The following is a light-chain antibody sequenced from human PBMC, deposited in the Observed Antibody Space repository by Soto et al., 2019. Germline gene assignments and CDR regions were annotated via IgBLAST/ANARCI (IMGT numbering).Light chain of an antibody. J-gene: IGKJ5*01. CDR3: QQFNSYPIT. V-gene: IGKV1-9*01. Sequence: DIQLTQSPTFLSASVRDRVTITCLASQGISSNLAWYQQKPGKAPKLLIYAASTLQSGVPSRFSGSGSGTEFTLTISSLQPEDFATYYCQQFNSYPITFGQGTRLEIK. CDR1: QGISSN. CDR2: AAS.